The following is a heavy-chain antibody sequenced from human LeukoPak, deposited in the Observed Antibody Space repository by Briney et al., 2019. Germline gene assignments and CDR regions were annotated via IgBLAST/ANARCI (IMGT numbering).Heavy chain of an antibody. CDR1: GGSISSYY. D-gene: IGHD3-22*01. CDR3: ARGVYYYDSSGYYSPDPDAFDI. V-gene: IGHV4-4*07. Sequence: SETLSLTCTVSGGSISSYYWSWIRQPAGKGLEWIGRIYTSGSTNYNPSLKSRVTMSVDTSKNQFSLKRCSVTAADTAVYYCARGVYYYDSSGYYSPDPDAFDIWDQGTMVTVSS. J-gene: IGHJ3*02. CDR2: IYTSGST.